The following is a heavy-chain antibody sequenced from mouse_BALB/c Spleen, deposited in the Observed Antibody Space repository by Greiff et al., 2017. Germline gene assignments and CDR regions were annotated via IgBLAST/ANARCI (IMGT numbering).Heavy chain of an antibody. CDR2: INPGSGGT. J-gene: IGHJ4*01. CDR3: ARGGLLRYAMDY. Sequence: VQLQQSGAELVRPGTSVKVSCKASGYAFTNYLIEWVKQRPGQGLEWIGVINPGSGGTNYNEKFKGKATLTADKSSSTAYMQLSSLTSDDSAVYFCARGGLLRYAMDYWGKGTSVTVST. V-gene: IGHV1-54*01. D-gene: IGHD1-1*01. CDR1: GYAFTNYL.